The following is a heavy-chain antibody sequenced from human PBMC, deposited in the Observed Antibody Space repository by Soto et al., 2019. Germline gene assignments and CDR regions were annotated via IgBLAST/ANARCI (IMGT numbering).Heavy chain of an antibody. CDR1: GYTFTNYG. CDR3: ARGGRYSSPSELTY. J-gene: IGHJ4*02. D-gene: IGHD6-6*01. Sequence: QVQLVQSGPEVKKPGASVKVSCTPSGYTFTNYGVNWVRQAPGQGLEWMGWISADSGDTKYAQKFQGRVTMTTDTSTRTAYMELRSLRFDDSAVYYCARGGRYSSPSELTYWGQGTLVTVSP. V-gene: IGHV1-18*04. CDR2: ISADSGDT.